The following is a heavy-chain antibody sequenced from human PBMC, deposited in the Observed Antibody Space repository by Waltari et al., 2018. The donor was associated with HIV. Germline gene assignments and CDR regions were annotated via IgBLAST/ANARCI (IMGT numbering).Heavy chain of an antibody. CDR3: ALDPYGRGGNRGQSPR. V-gene: IGHV3-66*01. CDR2: IYGGVST. CDR1: GFSVIRNY. J-gene: IGHJ4*02. D-gene: IGHD3-10*02. Sequence: EVQLVESGGGLVQPGGSLRLSCAASGFSVIRNYMSWVRQAPGKGLGGVSRIYGGVSTYYADSVQGIFTISRDSAKNTRYLERNSLGVEDTAVYYCALDPYGRGGNRGQSPRWGQGTLVTVAS.